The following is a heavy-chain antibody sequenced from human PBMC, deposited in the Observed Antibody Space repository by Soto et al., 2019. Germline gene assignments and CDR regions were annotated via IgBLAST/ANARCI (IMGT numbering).Heavy chain of an antibody. J-gene: IGHJ5*02. V-gene: IGHV1-24*01. CDR2: FDPEDGET. Sequence: GASVKVSCKVSGDTLPEFSMHWVRQAPGKGLVWMGGFDPEDGETIYAQKFLGRVTMTEDTSTDTAYMELSSLTSEDTPVYYCAKDRLRNASSGWFDPWGQGTPVTVS. CDR3: AKDRLRNASSGWFDP. CDR1: GDTLPEFS. D-gene: IGHD1-1*01.